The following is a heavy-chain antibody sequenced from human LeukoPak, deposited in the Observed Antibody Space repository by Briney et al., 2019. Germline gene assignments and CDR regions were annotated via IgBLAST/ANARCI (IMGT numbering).Heavy chain of an antibody. CDR2: INPDGSTT. J-gene: IGHJ4*02. CDR1: GFTFSNYW. CDR3: AKDLHYGSADY. Sequence: GGSLRLSCVASGFTFSNYWMHWVRQDPGKWLVWVSFINPDGSTTNYADSVKGRFTISRDNAKNALYLQMNSLRAEDTAVYYCAKDLHYGSADYWGQGTLVTVSS. D-gene: IGHD3-10*01. V-gene: IGHV3-74*01.